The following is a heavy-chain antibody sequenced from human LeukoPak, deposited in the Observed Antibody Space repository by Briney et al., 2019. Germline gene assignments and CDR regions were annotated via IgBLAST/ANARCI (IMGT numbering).Heavy chain of an antibody. CDR2: IYYSGST. V-gene: IGHV4-59*01. D-gene: IGHD3-10*01. CDR3: ARDSYYYGSGSYSGGMDV. CDR1: GGSISSYY. J-gene: IGHJ6*02. Sequence: SETLSLTCTVSGGSISSYYWSWIGQPPGKGLEWIGYIYYSGSTNYNPSLKSRVTISVDTSKNQFSLKLSSVTAADTAVYYCARDSYYYGSGSYSGGMDVWGQGTTVTVSS.